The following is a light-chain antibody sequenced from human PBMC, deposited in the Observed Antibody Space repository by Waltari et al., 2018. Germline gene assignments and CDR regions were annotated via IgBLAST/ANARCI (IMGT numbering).Light chain of an antibody. J-gene: IGLJ2*01. Sequence: SYELTQSPSVSLSPGQTARIPCSGDALPKQYAYWYQKKPGQAPVLIIFKDRERPSGIPERFSGSTSGTTVTLTITGVQAEDEADYYCLSPETRGSWVFGGGTKLTVL. CDR3: LSPETRGSWV. CDR1: ALPKQY. V-gene: IGLV3-25*03. CDR2: KDR.